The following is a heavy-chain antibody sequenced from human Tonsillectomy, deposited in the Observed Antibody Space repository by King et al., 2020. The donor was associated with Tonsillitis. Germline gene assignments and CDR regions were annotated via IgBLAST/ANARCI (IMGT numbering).Heavy chain of an antibody. V-gene: IGHV2-5*02. D-gene: IGHD3-22*01. CDR1: GFSLSTSGVG. J-gene: IGHJ4*02. CDR2: IYWDDDK. CDR3: AQKNYDRSGYYPARGYYFDY. Sequence: TLKESGPTLVKPPQTLTLTCTFSGFSLSTSGVGVGWIRQPPGKALEWLALIYWDDDKRYSPSLKSRLTITKDTSKNQVVLTLTNMDPVDTATNYCAQKNYDRSGYYPARGYYFDYWGQGTLVTVSS.